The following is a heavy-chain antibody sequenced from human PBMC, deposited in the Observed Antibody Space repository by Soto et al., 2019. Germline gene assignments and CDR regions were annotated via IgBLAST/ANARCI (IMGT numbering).Heavy chain of an antibody. CDR2: ILYDGSNK. CDR1: GFTFSSYI. CDR3: ARDDEGGSYCDLGY. D-gene: IGHD3-10*01. J-gene: IGHJ4*02. V-gene: IGHV3-30-3*01. Sequence: QPGGSLRLSCEASGFTFSSYIMHWVRQAPGKGLEWVAVILYDGSNKYYADSVKGRFSISRDNSKNTLYLQMNSLRDEDTAVYYCARDDEGGSYCDLGYWGQGTQVTVSS.